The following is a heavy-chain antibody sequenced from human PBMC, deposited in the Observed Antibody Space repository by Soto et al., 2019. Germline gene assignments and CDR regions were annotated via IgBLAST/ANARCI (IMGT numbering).Heavy chain of an antibody. V-gene: IGHV3-11*01. D-gene: IGHD6-19*01. J-gene: IGHJ3*02. CDR1: GFTFSDYY. CDR3: ARDGLVSGGWYHRVAFDI. Sequence: VGSLRLSCAASGFTFSDYYMSWIRQAPGKGLEWVSYISSSGSTIYYADSVKGRFTISRDNAKNSLYLQMNSLRAEDTAVYYCARDGLVSGGWYHRVAFDIWGQGTMVTVSS. CDR2: ISSSGSTI.